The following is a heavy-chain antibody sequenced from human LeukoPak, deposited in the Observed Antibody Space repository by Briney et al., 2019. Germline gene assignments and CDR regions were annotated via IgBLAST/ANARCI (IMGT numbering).Heavy chain of an antibody. CDR1: GGSFSGYY. V-gene: IGHV4-34*01. CDR2: INHSGST. J-gene: IGHJ4*02. CDR3: ARGGSWWLRSPFDY. Sequence: NSSETLSLTCAVYGGSFSGYYWSWIRQPPGKGLEWIGEINHSGSTNYNPSLKSRVTISVDTSKNQPSLKLSSVTAADTAVYYCARGGSWWLRSPFDYWGQGTLVTVSS. D-gene: IGHD5-12*01.